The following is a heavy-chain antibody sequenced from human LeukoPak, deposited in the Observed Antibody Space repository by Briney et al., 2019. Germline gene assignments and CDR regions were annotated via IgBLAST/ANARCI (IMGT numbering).Heavy chain of an antibody. J-gene: IGHJ3*02. CDR2: IYSGGST. Sequence: VSVIYSGGSTYYADSVKGRFTISRDNSKNTLYLQMNSLRAEDTAVYYCAREDSSGSSRAFDIWGQGTMVTVSS. CDR3: AREDSSGSSRAFDI. V-gene: IGHV3-53*01. D-gene: IGHD3-22*01.